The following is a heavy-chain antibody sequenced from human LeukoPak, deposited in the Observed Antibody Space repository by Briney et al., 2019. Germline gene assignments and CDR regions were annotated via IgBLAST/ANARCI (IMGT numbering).Heavy chain of an antibody. CDR2: ISGSGSNT. CDR1: GFTVSSNY. CDR3: AKGTSPVLAANYFDY. J-gene: IGHJ4*02. D-gene: IGHD2-15*01. V-gene: IGHV3-23*01. Sequence: PGGSLRLSCAASGFTVSSNYMSWVRQAPGKGLEWVSVISGSGSNTYYADSVKGRFTISRDNSKNTLSLQMNSLRAGDTAVYYCAKGTSPVLAANYFDYWGQGTLVTVSS.